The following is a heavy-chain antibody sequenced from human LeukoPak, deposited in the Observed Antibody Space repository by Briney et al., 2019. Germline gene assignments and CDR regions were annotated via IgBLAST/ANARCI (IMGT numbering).Heavy chain of an antibody. D-gene: IGHD2-2*01. J-gene: IGHJ4*02. CDR1: GGSFSGYY. V-gene: IGHV4-34*01. Sequence: PSETLSLTCAVYGGSFSGYYWSWIRQPPGKGLEWIGEINHSGSTNYNPSLKSRVTISVDTSKNQFSLKLSSVTAADTAVYYCARGSHHEDIVVVPAAMHFDYWGQGTLVTVSS. CDR2: INHSGST. CDR3: ARGSHHEDIVVVPAAMHFDY.